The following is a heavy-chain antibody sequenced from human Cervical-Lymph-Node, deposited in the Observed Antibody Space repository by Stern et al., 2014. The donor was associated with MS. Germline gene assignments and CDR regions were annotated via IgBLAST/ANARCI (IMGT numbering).Heavy chain of an antibody. CDR1: GFTFTTYP. CDR2: IDPTGSHV. V-gene: IGHV3-21*01. D-gene: IGHD6-13*01. CDR3: VREEDRSLDY. Sequence: EVQLVQSGGGLVKPGGSLRLSCAASGFTFTTYPMNWVRQAPGKGLEWVSSIDPTGSHVFHADSVRGRFTMSRDNAENSLYLQMNSLRAEDTAIYYCVREEDRSLDYWGQGTLVTVSS. J-gene: IGHJ4*02.